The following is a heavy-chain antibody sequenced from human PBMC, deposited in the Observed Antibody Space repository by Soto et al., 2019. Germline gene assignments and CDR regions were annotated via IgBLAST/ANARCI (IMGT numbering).Heavy chain of an antibody. J-gene: IGHJ3*02. CDR2: INPSRMT. V-gene: IGHV4-31*03. CDR1: GGSISTGGYY. D-gene: IGHD1-7*01. CDR3: AAVRLELNDAFDI. Sequence: QVQLQESGPGLVKPSQTLSLTCTVSGGSISTGGYYWSWIRQPPGRGLEWIGYINPSRMTYSNPFLQIRVAISIDTSKNQLSLKLSFVTAVDTAVYYCAAVRLELNDAFDIWGQMTIVSVSS.